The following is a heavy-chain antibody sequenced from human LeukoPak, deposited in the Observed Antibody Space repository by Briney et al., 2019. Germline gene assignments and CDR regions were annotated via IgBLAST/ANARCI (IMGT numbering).Heavy chain of an antibody. CDR3: AKDNFLSYYYDSSGYYPFDY. D-gene: IGHD3-22*01. CDR1: GFTFSSDA. V-gene: IGHV3-23*01. J-gene: IGHJ4*02. CDR2: ISGSGGST. Sequence: PGGSLRLSCAASGFTFSSDAMSWVRQAPGKGLEWVSAISGSGGSTYYADSVKGRFTISRDNSKNTLYLQMNSLRAEDTAVYYCAKDNFLSYYYDSSGYYPFDYWGQGTLVTVSS.